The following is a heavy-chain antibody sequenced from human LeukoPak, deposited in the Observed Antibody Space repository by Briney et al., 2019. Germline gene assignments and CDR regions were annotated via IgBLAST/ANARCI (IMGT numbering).Heavy chain of an antibody. Sequence: GGSLRLSCAASGFTFSSYAMHWVRQAPGKGLEWVAVISYDGSNKYHADSVKGRFTISRDNSKNTLYLQMNSLRAEDTAVYYCASTPTDYWGQGTLVTVSS. CDR2: ISYDGSNK. CDR1: GFTFSSYA. J-gene: IGHJ4*02. V-gene: IGHV3-30-3*01. CDR3: ASTPTDY.